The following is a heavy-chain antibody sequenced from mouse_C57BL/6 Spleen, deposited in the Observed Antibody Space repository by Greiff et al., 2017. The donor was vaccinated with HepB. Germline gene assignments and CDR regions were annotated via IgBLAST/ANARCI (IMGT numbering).Heavy chain of an antibody. Sequence: QVQLKQSGAELVKPGASVKLSCKASGYTFTSYWMHWVKQRPGRGLEWIGRIDPNSGGTKYNEKFKSKATLTVDKPSSTAYMQLSSLTSEDSAVYYCARSAYYGSSYRWYFDVWGTGTTVTVSS. CDR1: GYTFTSYW. D-gene: IGHD1-1*01. V-gene: IGHV1-72*01. CDR2: IDPNSGGT. CDR3: ARSAYYGSSYRWYFDV. J-gene: IGHJ1*03.